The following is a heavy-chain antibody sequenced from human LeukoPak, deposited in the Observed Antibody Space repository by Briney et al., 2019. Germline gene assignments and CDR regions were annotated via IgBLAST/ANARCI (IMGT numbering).Heavy chain of an antibody. CDR3: ARGAWTGYDILTGYYQGAFDI. Sequence: GGSLRLSCAASGFTFSSYSMNWVRQAPGKGLEWVSYISSSSSTIYYADSVKGRFTISRDNAKNSLYLQMNSLRAEDTAVYYCARGAWTGYDILTGYYQGAFDIWGQGTMVTVSS. V-gene: IGHV3-48*04. CDR1: GFTFSSYS. J-gene: IGHJ3*02. CDR2: ISSSSSTI. D-gene: IGHD3-9*01.